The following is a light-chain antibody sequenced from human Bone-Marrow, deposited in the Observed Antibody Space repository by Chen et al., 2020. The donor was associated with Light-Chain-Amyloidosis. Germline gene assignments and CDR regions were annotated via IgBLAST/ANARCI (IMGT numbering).Light chain of an antibody. V-gene: IGLV1-44*01. Sequence: QSVLPQPPSASWTPRRRVTISCSGSRSKIGTNTVNWNQQLPGTAPRLLIYSNNQRPSGVPDRFSGAKSGTAAAVALSWLQPEDEGDYCCAAGDDGLDEVVLGGGTKLTVL. J-gene: IGLJ2*01. CDR1: RSKIGTNT. CDR3: AAGDDGLDEVV. CDR2: SNN.